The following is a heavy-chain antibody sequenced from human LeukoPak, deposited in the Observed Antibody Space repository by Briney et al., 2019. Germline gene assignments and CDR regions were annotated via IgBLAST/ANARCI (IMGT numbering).Heavy chain of an antibody. Sequence: GGSLRLSCAASGFTFSSYEMDWVRQAPGKGLEWVSYISSSGSTIYYADSVKGRFTISRDNAKNSLYLQMNSLRAEDTAVYYCARDTHRYFDWLKTYYYYGMDVWGKGTTVTVSS. J-gene: IGHJ6*04. V-gene: IGHV3-48*03. CDR3: ARDTHRYFDWLKTYYYYGMDV. CDR1: GFTFSSYE. D-gene: IGHD3-9*01. CDR2: ISSSGSTI.